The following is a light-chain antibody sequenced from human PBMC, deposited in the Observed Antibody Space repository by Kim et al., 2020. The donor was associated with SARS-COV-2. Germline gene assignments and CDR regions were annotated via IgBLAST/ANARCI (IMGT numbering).Light chain of an antibody. CDR1: QSVSSY. Sequence: FSPGESATLSCRASQSVSSYLAWYQQKPGQAPRLLIYDASNRATGIPARFSGSGSGTDFTLTISSLEPEDFAVYYCQQRNNWPPYSFGQGTKLEI. V-gene: IGKV3-11*01. J-gene: IGKJ2*03. CDR2: DAS. CDR3: QQRNNWPPYS.